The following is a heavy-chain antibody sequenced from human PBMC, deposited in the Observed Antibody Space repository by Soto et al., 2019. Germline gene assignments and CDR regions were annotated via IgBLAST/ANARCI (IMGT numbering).Heavy chain of an antibody. D-gene: IGHD3-10*01. V-gene: IGHV3-7*01. J-gene: IGHJ4*02. CDR2: IKQDASEK. CDR3: VRVGGGYYGSGTFGFDY. CDR1: GFTFSNYW. Sequence: PGGSLRLSCAASGFTFSNYWMTWVRQAPGKGLEWVANIKQDASEKYYVDSVKGRFTISRDNAENSLYLQMNRLRAEDTAVYYCVRVGGGYYGSGTFGFDYWGQGTLVTVSS.